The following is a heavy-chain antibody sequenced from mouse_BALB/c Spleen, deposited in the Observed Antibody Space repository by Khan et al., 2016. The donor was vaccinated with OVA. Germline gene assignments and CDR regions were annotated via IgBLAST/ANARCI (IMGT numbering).Heavy chain of an antibody. CDR2: ISYSGST. V-gene: IGHV3-2*02. D-gene: IGHD1-2*01. CDR1: GYSITSGYG. CDR3: ARTARIKY. J-gene: IGHJ2*01. Sequence: QLEESGPGLVKPSQSLSLTCTVTGYSITSGYGWNWIRQFPGNKLEWMGYISYSGSTNYNPSLKSRISITRDTSKNQFFLLLNSVTTEDTATYDCARTARIKYWGQGTTLTVSS.